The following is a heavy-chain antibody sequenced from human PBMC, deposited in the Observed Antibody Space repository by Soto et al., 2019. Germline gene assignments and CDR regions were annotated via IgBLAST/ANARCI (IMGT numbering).Heavy chain of an antibody. J-gene: IGHJ4*02. CDR2: VYHTGNT. Sequence: SETLSLTCPVSGVSITPYYCTWVRHPPGKGLEWIGYVYHTGNTYYNPSLKSRVTISLDTSKNQVSLRLKSVTAADTAVYYCAREQYNWKLWGQGTLVTVSS. D-gene: IGHD1-20*01. CDR1: GVSITPYY. CDR3: AREQYNWKL. V-gene: IGHV4-59*01.